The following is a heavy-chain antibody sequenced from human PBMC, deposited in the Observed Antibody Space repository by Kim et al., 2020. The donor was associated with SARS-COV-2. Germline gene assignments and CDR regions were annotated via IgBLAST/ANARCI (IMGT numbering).Heavy chain of an antibody. V-gene: IGHV3-21*01. D-gene: IGHD3-10*01. J-gene: IGHJ4*02. Sequence: GGSLRLSCAASEFTFSRYSMNWVRQAPGKGREWVSTISRNRDYIYYADSVEGRFTISRDNAKNSLYLQMNSLRADDTAMYYCARDLSLGRPGGFDYWGQGTLVTVSS. CDR3: ARDLSLGRPGGFDY. CDR2: ISRNRDYI. CDR1: EFTFSRYS.